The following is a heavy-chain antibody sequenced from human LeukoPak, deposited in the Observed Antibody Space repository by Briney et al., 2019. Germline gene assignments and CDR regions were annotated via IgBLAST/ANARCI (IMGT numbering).Heavy chain of an antibody. Sequence: ASVKVSCKASGYTFTGYYMHWVRQAPGQGLEWTGWINPNSGGTNYAQKFQGRVTMTRDTSISTAYMELSRLRSDDTAVYYCARVGYCSSTSCSYFDYWGQGTLVTVSS. CDR2: INPNSGGT. CDR1: GYTFTGYY. V-gene: IGHV1-2*02. D-gene: IGHD2-2*01. J-gene: IGHJ4*02. CDR3: ARVGYCSSTSCSYFDY.